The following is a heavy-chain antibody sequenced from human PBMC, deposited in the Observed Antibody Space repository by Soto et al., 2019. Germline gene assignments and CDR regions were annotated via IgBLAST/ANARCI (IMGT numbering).Heavy chain of an antibody. J-gene: IGHJ6*02. D-gene: IGHD7-27*01. Sequence: QVQLVQSGAEVKKPGASVKVSCKASGYTFTSYGISWVRQAPGQGLEWMGWISAYNGNTNYAQKLQGRVTMTTDTSTRTAYMELRSLRSDDTAVYYCARDGALGKNYYYYGMDVWGQGTTVTVSS. CDR3: ARDGALGKNYYYYGMDV. CDR1: GYTFTSYG. CDR2: ISAYNGNT. V-gene: IGHV1-18*01.